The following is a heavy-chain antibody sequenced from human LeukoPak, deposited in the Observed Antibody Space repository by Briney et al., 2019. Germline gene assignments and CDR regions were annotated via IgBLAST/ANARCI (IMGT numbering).Heavy chain of an antibody. CDR2: IKQDGSEK. J-gene: IGHJ4*02. D-gene: IGHD1-26*01. CDR1: GFTFSSYW. V-gene: IGHV3-7*01. CDR3: ARVAVYSGSYYVAY. Sequence: GGSLRLSCAASGFTFSSYWMSWVRQAPGKGLEWVANIKQDGSEKYYVDSVKGRFTVSGDNAKNSLYLQMNSLRAEDTAVYYCARVAVYSGSYYVAYWGQGTLVTVSS.